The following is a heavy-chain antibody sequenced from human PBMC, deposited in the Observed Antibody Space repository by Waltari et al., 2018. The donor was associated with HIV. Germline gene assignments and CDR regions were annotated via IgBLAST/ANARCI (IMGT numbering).Heavy chain of an antibody. CDR3: ARRDSYGYFDP. J-gene: IGHJ5*02. Sequence: QVQLQESGPGLVKPSETLSLTCTVPGGSISSYYWSWIRQPPGKGLEWIGYIYYSGSTNYNPSLKSRVTISVDTSKNQFSLKLSSVTAADTAVYYCARRDSYGYFDPWGQGTLVTVSS. CDR2: IYYSGST. D-gene: IGHD5-18*01. V-gene: IGHV4-59*01. CDR1: GGSISSYY.